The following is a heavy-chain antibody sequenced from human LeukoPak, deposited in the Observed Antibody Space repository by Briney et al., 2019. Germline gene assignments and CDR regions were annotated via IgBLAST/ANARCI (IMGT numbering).Heavy chain of an antibody. CDR2: ISSSSSYI. CDR3: ARVVVVAATDEKDY. V-gene: IGHV3-21*01. CDR1: GFTFSSYS. D-gene: IGHD2-15*01. Sequence: PGGSLRLPCAASGFTFSSYSMNWVRQAPGKGLEWVSSISSSSSYIYYADSVKGRFTISRDNAKNSLYLQMNSLRAEDTAVYYCARVVVVAATDEKDYWGQGTLVTVSS. J-gene: IGHJ4*02.